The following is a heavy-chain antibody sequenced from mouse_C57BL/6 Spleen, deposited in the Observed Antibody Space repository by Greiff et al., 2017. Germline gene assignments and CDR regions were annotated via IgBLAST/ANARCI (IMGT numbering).Heavy chain of an antibody. CDR3: ARSRDWIDYFDY. Sequence: QVQLKQPGAELVKPGASVKMSCKASGYTFTSYWITWVKQRPGQGLEWIGDIYPGSGSTNYNEKFKSKATLTVDTSSSTAYMQLSSLTSEDSAVYDCARSRDWIDYFDYWGQGTTLTVSS. CDR2: IYPGSGST. CDR1: GYTFTSYW. V-gene: IGHV1-55*01. J-gene: IGHJ2*01.